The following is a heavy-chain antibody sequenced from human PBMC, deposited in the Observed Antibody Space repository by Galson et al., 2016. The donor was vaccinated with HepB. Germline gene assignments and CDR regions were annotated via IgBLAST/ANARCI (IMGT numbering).Heavy chain of an antibody. J-gene: IGHJ6*02. V-gene: IGHV3-30*03. CDR2: MSFDGSEI. CDR3: ARTYARYNSGRYYYFGMDV. Sequence: SLRLSCAASGFIFSDFNMHWVRQAPGKGLEWVAFMSFDGSEIYYADSVKGRFTVSRDNSRSTLFLQMNSLRVEDTAVHYCARTYARYNSGRYYYFGMDVWGQGTTVTVSS. D-gene: IGHD5-18*01. CDR1: GFIFSDFN.